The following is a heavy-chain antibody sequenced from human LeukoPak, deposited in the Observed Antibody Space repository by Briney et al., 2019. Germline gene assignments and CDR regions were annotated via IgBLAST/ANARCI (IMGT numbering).Heavy chain of an antibody. D-gene: IGHD6-13*01. J-gene: IGHJ4*02. CDR3: AKALLLPGYSSSFDY. V-gene: IGHV3-23*01. Sequence: PGGSLRLSCAASGFTFSSYAMSWVRQAPGKGLEWVSAISGSGGSTYYADSVKGRFTISRDNSKNTLYLQMNSLRAEDTAVYYCAKALLLPGYSSSFDYWGQGTLVTVSS. CDR1: GFTFSSYA. CDR2: ISGSGGST.